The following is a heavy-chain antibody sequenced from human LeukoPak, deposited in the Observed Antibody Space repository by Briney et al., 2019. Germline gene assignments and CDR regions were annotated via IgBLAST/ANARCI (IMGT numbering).Heavy chain of an antibody. CDR3: ARSWDKAMVLMVY. D-gene: IGHD5-18*01. Sequence: SVKVSCKASGGTFSSYAISWVRQAPGQGLEWMGGIIPIFGTANYAQKFQGRVTITADESTSTAYMELSSLRSEDTAVYYCARSWDKAMVLMVYWGQGTLVTLSS. V-gene: IGHV1-69*13. CDR2: IIPIFGTA. CDR1: GGTFSSYA. J-gene: IGHJ4*02.